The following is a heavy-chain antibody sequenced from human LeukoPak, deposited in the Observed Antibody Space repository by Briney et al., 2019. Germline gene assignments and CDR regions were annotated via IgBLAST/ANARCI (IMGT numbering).Heavy chain of an antibody. CDR3: ARTWVSSGYSNLDH. Sequence: GGSLRLSCAASGFTLSSYWMRWVRQAPGKGLEWVANIKQDGSEKYYVDSVKGRFTISRDNAKNSLYLQMNSLRAEVRAVYYRARTWVSSGYSNLDHWGQGTLLSVS. CDR1: GFTLSSYW. CDR2: IKQDGSEK. J-gene: IGHJ4*02. D-gene: IGHD3-22*01. V-gene: IGHV3-7*01.